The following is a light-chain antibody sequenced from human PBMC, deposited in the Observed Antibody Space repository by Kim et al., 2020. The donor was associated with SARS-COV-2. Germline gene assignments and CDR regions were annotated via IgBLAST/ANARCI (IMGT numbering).Light chain of an antibody. V-gene: IGLV6-57*03. CDR2: EDN. CDR3: QSYDSSRGIWV. Sequence: TVTISCARSSGGVASNYVQWYQQRPGSAPTTVIYEDNQRPSGVPDRFSGSIDSSSNSASLTISGLKTEDEADYYCQSYDSSRGIWVFGGGTQLTVL. CDR1: SGGVASNY. J-gene: IGLJ3*02.